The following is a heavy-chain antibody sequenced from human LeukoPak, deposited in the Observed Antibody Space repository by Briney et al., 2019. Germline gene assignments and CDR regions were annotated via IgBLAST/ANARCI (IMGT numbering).Heavy chain of an antibody. CDR3: SRGSIENGSGWYIDY. Sequence: GGSLRLSCTTAGFTFGDYAVAWVSQAPGKGLEWVGFARNRAYGGATEYAASAKGRFTISRDDSRNIAYLQMSGLQTDDTAVYYCSRGSIENGSGWYIDYWGQGTLVTVSS. CDR1: GFTFGDYA. D-gene: IGHD6-19*01. V-gene: IGHV3-49*04. J-gene: IGHJ4*02. CDR2: ARNRAYGGAT.